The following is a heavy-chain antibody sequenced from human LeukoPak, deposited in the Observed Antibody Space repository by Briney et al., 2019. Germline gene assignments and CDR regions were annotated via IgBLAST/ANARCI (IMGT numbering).Heavy chain of an antibody. CDR2: ISGSGDST. CDR3: AKDQFSTTVVTHYFDF. D-gene: IGHD4-23*01. CDR1: GFTFSTYA. J-gene: IGHJ4*02. Sequence: GGSLRLSCAASGFTFSTYAMSWVRQAPGKGLEWVSAISGSGDSTYYADSVKGRFTISRDNSKNTLYLQTNSLRAEDTAVYYCAKDQFSTTVVTHYFDFWGQGTLVTVSS. V-gene: IGHV3-23*01.